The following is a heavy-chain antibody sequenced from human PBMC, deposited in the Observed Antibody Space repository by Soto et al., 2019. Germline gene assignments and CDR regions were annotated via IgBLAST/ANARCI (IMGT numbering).Heavy chain of an antibody. Sequence: PSETLSLTCTVSGGSISSGGYYWSWIRQHPGKGLEWIGYIYYSGSTYYNPSLKSRVTISVDTSKNQFSLKLSSVTAADTAVYYCARDGYYGSGSLSGAFDIWGQGTMVTVSS. V-gene: IGHV4-31*03. CDR1: GGSISSGGYY. D-gene: IGHD3-10*01. J-gene: IGHJ3*02. CDR3: ARDGYYGSGSLSGAFDI. CDR2: IYYSGST.